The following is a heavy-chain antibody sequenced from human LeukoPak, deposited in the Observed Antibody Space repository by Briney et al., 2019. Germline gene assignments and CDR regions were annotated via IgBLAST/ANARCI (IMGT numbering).Heavy chain of an antibody. D-gene: IGHD3-22*01. CDR1: GYTFTSYY. Sequence: GASVKVSCKASGYTFTSYYMHWVRQAPGQGLEWMGIINPSGGSTSYAQKFQGRVTMTRDTSTSTVYMELSSLRSEDTAVYYCARGKPELYYYDSSGYQTEGPLDYWGQGTLVTVFS. CDR3: ARGKPELYYYDSSGYQTEGPLDY. J-gene: IGHJ4*02. V-gene: IGHV1-46*01. CDR2: INPSGGST.